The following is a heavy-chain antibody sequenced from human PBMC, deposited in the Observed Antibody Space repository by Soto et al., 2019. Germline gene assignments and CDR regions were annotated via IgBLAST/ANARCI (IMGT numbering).Heavy chain of an antibody. CDR3: AKEMIPSTLAVFFDP. CDR1: EFTFSNYP. D-gene: IGHD3-16*01. CDR2: ISATGGAT. Sequence: EVQLLESGGGLVQPGGSLRLSCTASEFTFSNYPMTWVRQPPGKGLEWVSTISATGGATLYADSVRGRFTVSRDNSKNMLYLKIPNLSADDSAVFFCAKEMIPSTLAVFFDPGGPGPLVPVSS. V-gene: IGHV3-23*01. J-gene: IGHJ5*02.